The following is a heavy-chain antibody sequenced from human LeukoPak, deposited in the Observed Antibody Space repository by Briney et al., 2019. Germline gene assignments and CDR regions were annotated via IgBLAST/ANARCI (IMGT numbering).Heavy chain of an antibody. CDR2: IKQDGSEK. CDR1: GFTFSRFC. V-gene: IGHV3-7*04. Sequence: GVSLRLSCAASGFTFSRFCMSWVRQSPGKGLEWVANIKQDGSEKYYVDSVKVRFTISRDNDKNSLYLQMNSLRAEDTAVFYCARDGTYTDYDPDFDIWGQGTVVTVSS. CDR3: ARDGTYTDYDPDFDI. D-gene: IGHD5-12*01. J-gene: IGHJ4*02.